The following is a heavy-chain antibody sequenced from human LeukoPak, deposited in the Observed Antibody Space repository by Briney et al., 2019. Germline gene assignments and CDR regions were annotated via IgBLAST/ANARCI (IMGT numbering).Heavy chain of an antibody. J-gene: IGHJ4*02. D-gene: IGHD3-10*01. CDR2: IKQDGSER. V-gene: IGHV3-7*01. Sequence: GGSLRLSCAASGFTFSSYWMSWVRQAPGKGLEWVATIKQDGSERYYVDSVKGRFTISRDNAQNSLSLQMHSLRAEDTAVYYCARAVSGSGSNWGQGTLVTVSS. CDR3: ARAVSGSGSN. CDR1: GFTFSSYW.